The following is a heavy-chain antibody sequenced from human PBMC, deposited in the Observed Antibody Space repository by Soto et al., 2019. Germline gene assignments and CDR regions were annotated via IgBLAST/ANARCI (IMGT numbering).Heavy chain of an antibody. CDR2: INAGNGNT. CDR1: GYTFTSYA. Sequence: ASVKVCCKASGYTFTSYALHWVRQAPGQRLEWMGWINAGNGNTKYSQKFQGRVTITRDTSASTAYMELSSLRSEDTAVYYCARDQKSSSWYEIDYWGQGTLVTVSS. V-gene: IGHV1-3*01. J-gene: IGHJ4*02. D-gene: IGHD6-13*01. CDR3: ARDQKSSSWYEIDY.